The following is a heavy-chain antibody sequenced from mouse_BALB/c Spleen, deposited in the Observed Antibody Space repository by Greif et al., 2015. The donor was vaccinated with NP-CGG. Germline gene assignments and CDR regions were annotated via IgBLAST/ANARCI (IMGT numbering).Heavy chain of an antibody. V-gene: IGHV5-4*02. D-gene: IGHD4-1*01. Sequence: VMLVESGGGLVKPGGSLTLSCAASGFTFSDYYMYWVRQTPEKRLEWVATISDGGSYTYYPDSVKGRFTISRDNAKNNLYLQMSSLKSEDTAMYYCARDGVTGTGFDYWGQGTTLTVSS. CDR1: GFTFSDYY. CDR3: ARDGVTGTGFDY. J-gene: IGHJ2*01. CDR2: ISDGGSYT.